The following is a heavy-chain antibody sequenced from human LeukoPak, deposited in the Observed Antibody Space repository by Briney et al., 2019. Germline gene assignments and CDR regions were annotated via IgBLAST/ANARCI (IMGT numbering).Heavy chain of an antibody. Sequence: SETLSLTCAVYGGSFSGYSWNWIRQPPVKGLEWTGEINHSGGTNYNPSLKSRVTISVDTSEKQFSLKLSSVTAADTAVYYCARGVDYYGVWGQGTLVTVSS. CDR2: INHSGGT. D-gene: IGHD3-10*01. J-gene: IGHJ4*02. V-gene: IGHV4-34*01. CDR3: ARGVDYYGV. CDR1: GGSFSGYS.